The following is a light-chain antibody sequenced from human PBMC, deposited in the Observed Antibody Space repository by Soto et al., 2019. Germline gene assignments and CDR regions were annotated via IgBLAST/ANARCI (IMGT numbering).Light chain of an antibody. J-gene: IGLJ1*01. V-gene: IGLV2-14*01. CDR1: STDVGDSNH. CDR2: EVS. CDR3: NSQTTSGIRV. Sequence: QSVVTQPASVSGSPGQSITISCTGTSTDVGDSNHVSWYQHHPGKAPKLIIYEVSYRPSGVSNRFSGSKSAYTASLTISGLHAEDEADYYCNSQTTSGIRVFGTGTKLTVL.